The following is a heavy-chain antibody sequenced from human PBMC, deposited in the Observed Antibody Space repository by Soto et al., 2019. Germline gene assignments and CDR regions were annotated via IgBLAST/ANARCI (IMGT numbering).Heavy chain of an antibody. J-gene: IGHJ4*02. V-gene: IGHV3-30*18. Sequence: GGSLRLSCAASGFTFSSYGMHWVRQAPGKGLEWVAVISYDGSNKYYADSVKGRFTISRDNSKNTLYLQMNSLRAEDTAVYYCAKVGSSGYSYGYFDYWGQGTLVTVSS. D-gene: IGHD5-18*01. CDR1: GFTFSSYG. CDR3: AKVGSSGYSYGYFDY. CDR2: ISYDGSNK.